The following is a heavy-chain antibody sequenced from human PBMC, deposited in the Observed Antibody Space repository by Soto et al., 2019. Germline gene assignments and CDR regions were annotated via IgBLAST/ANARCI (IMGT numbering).Heavy chain of an antibody. D-gene: IGHD2-8*01. CDR2: ISSSGSTI. Sequence: PGGSLRLSCAASGFTFSDYYMSWIRQAPGKGLEWVSYISSSGSTIYYADSVKGRFTTSRDNAKNSLYLQMNSLRAEDTAVYYCARVRHPVYAYDYWGQGTLVTVSS. J-gene: IGHJ4*02. CDR1: GFTFSDYY. V-gene: IGHV3-11*01. CDR3: ARVRHPVYAYDY.